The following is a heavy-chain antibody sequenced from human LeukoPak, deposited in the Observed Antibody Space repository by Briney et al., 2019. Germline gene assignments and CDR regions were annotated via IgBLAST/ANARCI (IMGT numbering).Heavy chain of an antibody. CDR3: ARGYRQTLGY. J-gene: IGHJ4*02. CDR2: TYYRSKWYN. V-gene: IGHV6-1*01. CDR1: GDSVSSNSVA. D-gene: IGHD1-14*01. Sequence: SQTLSLTCAISGDSVSSNSVAWNWIRQSPSRGLEWLGRTYYRSKWYNDYAVSVKGRMTINPDTSKNQFSLQLNSVTPEDTAVYYCARGYRQTLGYWGQGTLVTVSS.